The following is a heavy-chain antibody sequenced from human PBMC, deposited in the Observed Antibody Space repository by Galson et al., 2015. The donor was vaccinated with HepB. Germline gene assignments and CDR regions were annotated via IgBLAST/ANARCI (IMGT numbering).Heavy chain of an antibody. Sequence: SLRLSCAASGFTFTNYAIHWVRQAPGKGLEWVAVLSYDGDNKYYADSVLGRFSIFRDNSKSTLQMNSLTSEDTAVYYCAKVPVQFLAGYYTPYFDYWGQGTLVTVSS. D-gene: IGHD3-9*01. CDR3: AKVPVQFLAGYYTPYFDY. J-gene: IGHJ4*02. V-gene: IGHV3-30*04. CDR1: GFTFTNYA. CDR2: LSYDGDNK.